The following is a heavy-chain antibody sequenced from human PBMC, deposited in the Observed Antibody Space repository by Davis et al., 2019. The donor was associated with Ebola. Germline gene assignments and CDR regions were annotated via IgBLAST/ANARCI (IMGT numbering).Heavy chain of an antibody. J-gene: IGHJ4*02. CDR3: ARVGRGYDFWSGYKDY. CDR2: INPNSGGT. D-gene: IGHD3-3*01. CDR1: GYSFGRYG. V-gene: IGHV1-2*02. Sequence: ASVKVSCKASGYSFGRYGISWVRQAPGQGLEWMGWINPNSGGTNYAQKFQGRVTMTRDTSISTAYMELSRLRSDDTAVYYCARVGRGYDFWSGYKDYWGQGTLVTVSS.